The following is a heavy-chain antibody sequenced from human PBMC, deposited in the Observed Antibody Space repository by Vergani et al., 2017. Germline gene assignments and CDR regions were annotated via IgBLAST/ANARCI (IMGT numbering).Heavy chain of an antibody. CDR3: ARAGKYSSGPFDY. CDR2: INAGKGNT. V-gene: IGHV1-3*01. D-gene: IGHD6-19*01. Sequence: QVQLVQSGAEVKKPGASVKVSCKASGYTFTSYAMHWVRQAPGQRIEWMGWINAGKGNTKYSQKFQGRVTITRDTSASTAYMELSSLRSEDTAVYYCARAGKYSSGPFDYWGQGTLVTVSS. J-gene: IGHJ4*02. CDR1: GYTFTSYA.